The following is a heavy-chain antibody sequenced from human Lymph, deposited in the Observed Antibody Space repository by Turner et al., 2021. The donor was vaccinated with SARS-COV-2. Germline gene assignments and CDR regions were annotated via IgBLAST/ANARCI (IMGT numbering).Heavy chain of an antibody. CDR1: GGSMNSNY. CDR3: ARETVNNWVDP. Sequence: QVQLQESGPRLVKPLETLSLTCTVSGGSMNSNYWSWIRQHPGKRMEWIGYIYYRGSTNDNPSLESRVTISVDTSRNQFSLNLTSVTAADTAIYYCARETVNNWVDPWGQGTLVTVSS. V-gene: IGHV4-59*01. D-gene: IGHD2-21*02. CDR2: IYYRGST. J-gene: IGHJ5*02.